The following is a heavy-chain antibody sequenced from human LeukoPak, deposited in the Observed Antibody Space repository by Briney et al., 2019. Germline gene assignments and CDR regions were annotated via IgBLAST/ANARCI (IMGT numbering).Heavy chain of an antibody. CDR2: INHSGST. Sequence: PSETLSLTCAVYGGSFSGYYWSWIRQPPGKGLEWIGEINHSGSTNYNPSLKSRVTISVDTSKNQFSLKLSSVTAADTAVYYCAGHYSVSGYEDYWGQGTLVTVSS. D-gene: IGHD5-12*01. V-gene: IGHV4-34*01. CDR3: AGHYSVSGYEDY. J-gene: IGHJ4*02. CDR1: GGSFSGYY.